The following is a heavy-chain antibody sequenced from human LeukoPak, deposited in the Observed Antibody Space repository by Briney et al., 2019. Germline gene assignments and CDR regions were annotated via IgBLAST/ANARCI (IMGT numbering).Heavy chain of an antibody. V-gene: IGHV3-23*01. CDR1: GFTFSSNA. J-gene: IGHJ4*02. D-gene: IGHD2-2*01. Sequence: GGSLRLSCAASGFTFSSNAMNWVRQAPGKGLEWVSAISISGGSTYYADSVKGRFTISRDNSENTLYLQMNSLRAEDAAVYYCAKGGYCSSTSCYGYFDSWGQGTLVTVSS. CDR3: AKGGYCSSTSCYGYFDS. CDR2: ISISGGST.